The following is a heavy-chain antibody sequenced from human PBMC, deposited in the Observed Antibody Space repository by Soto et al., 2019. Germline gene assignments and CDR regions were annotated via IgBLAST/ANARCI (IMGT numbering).Heavy chain of an antibody. J-gene: IGHJ6*02. CDR1: GNTFTSYY. CDR2: INPSSGST. CDR3: ARDRAPGWAYYYGMDV. D-gene: IGHD1-26*01. V-gene: IGHV1-46*03. Sequence: ASVKVSCKASGNTFTSYYMHWVRQAPGQGLEWMGIINPSSGSTSYAQKFQGRVTMTRDTSTGTVYMELSSLRSEDTAVYYCARDRAPGWAYYYGMDVWGQGTTVTVSS.